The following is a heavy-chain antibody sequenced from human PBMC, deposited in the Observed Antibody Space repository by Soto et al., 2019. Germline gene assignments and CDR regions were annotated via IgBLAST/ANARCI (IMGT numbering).Heavy chain of an antibody. J-gene: IGHJ4*02. V-gene: IGHV1-18*01. Sequence: AASVKVSCKASGYTFTSYGISWVRQAPGQGLEWMGWISAYNGNTNYAQKLQGRVTMTTDTSTSTAYMELRSLRSDDTAVYYCALDGHYDYVWGSYRYKHFDYWGQGTLVTVSS. CDR3: ALDGHYDYVWGSYRYKHFDY. D-gene: IGHD3-16*02. CDR1: GYTFTSYG. CDR2: ISAYNGNT.